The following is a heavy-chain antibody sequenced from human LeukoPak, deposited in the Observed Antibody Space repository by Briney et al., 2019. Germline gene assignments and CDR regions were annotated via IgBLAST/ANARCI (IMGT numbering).Heavy chain of an antibody. CDR1: GGSISSGGYY. CDR2: IYYSGST. CDR3: ARDCSGGSCYGAFDI. Sequence: PSETLSLTCTVSGGSISSGGYYWSWIRQHPGKGLEWIGYIYYSGSTYYNQSLKSRITISVDPSTNQFSLKLSSVTATDTAVYYCARDCSGGSCYGAFDIWGQGTMVTVSS. D-gene: IGHD2-15*01. J-gene: IGHJ3*02. V-gene: IGHV4-31*03.